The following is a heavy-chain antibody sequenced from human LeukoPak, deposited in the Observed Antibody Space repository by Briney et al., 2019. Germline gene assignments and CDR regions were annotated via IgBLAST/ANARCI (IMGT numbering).Heavy chain of an antibody. CDR2: IKQDGSEK. Sequence: LPGGSLRLSCAASGFTFSSYWMSWVRQVPGKGLEWVANIKQDGSEKYYVDSVKGRFTISRDNAKNSLYLQMNSLRAEDTAVYYCARGSVYYDILTGYYSYWGQGTLVTVSS. J-gene: IGHJ4*02. CDR3: ARGSVYYDILTGYYSY. CDR1: GFTFSSYW. D-gene: IGHD3-9*01. V-gene: IGHV3-7*03.